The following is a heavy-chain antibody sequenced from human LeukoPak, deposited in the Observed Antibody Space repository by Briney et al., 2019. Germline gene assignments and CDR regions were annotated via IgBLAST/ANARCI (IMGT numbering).Heavy chain of an antibody. Sequence: GSLRLSCTASGFTFGDYAMTWVRQAPGKGLEWVGFIRSEIYGGTPEYAASVKGRFTISRDDSKGIAYLQMNSLRTEDTALYYCTRDQTPYYWGQGTLVTVSS. CDR1: GFTFGDYA. CDR3: TRDQTPYY. CDR2: IRSEIYGGTP. V-gene: IGHV3-49*04. J-gene: IGHJ4*02.